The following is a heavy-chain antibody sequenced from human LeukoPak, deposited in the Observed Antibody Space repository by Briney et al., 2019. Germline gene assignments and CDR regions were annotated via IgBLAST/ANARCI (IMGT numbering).Heavy chain of an antibody. Sequence: SETLSLTCAIYGGSFSDYDWNWIRQPPAKGPEWIGEINYSGSTNCNPSLKSRVTISVDTSKHHVSLKMPSVTAADTAVYYCARGVTKPDPIVEVPAAIRVAQAFDYWGQGSLVTVSS. CDR3: ARGVTKPDPIVEVPAAIRVAQAFDY. J-gene: IGHJ4*02. V-gene: IGHV4-34*01. CDR2: INYSGST. D-gene: IGHD2-2*01. CDR1: GGSFSDYD.